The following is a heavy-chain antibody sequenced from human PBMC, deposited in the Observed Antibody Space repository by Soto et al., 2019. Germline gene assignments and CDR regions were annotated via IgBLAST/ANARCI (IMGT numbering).Heavy chain of an antibody. V-gene: IGHV3-74*01. CDR1: GFTFSSYW. D-gene: IGHD6-13*01. Sequence: LRLSCAASGFTFSSYWMHWVRQAPGKGLEWVSRIEGDGSSTTSADSVKGRFTVSRDDARNTLYLQMSSLRADDTAIYYCAREGLDTAGFFDVWGQGTMVTVSS. CDR3: AREGLDTAGFFDV. CDR2: IEGDGSST. J-gene: IGHJ3*01.